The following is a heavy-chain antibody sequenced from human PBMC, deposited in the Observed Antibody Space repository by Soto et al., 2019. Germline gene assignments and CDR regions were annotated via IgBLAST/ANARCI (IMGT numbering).Heavy chain of an antibody. CDR2: IYTTGST. J-gene: IGHJ6*02. CDR1: GGSISSHY. V-gene: IGHV4-4*07. Sequence: SETLSLTCTLSGGSISSHYWTWIRQHAGKGLEWIGRIYTTGSTNYNPSLESRVTMSVDTSKNQFSLSLSSVTAADTAVYYCAREKDYYFSALDVWGQGTTVTVSS. CDR3: AREKDYYFSALDV. D-gene: IGHD1-26*01.